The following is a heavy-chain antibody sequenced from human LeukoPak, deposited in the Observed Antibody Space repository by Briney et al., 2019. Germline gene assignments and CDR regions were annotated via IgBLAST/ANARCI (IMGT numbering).Heavy chain of an antibody. V-gene: IGHV1-3*01. D-gene: IGHD3-10*01. Sequence: RASVKVSCKASGYTFTSYAMHWVRQAPGQRLEWMGWFNAGNGNTKYSQKFQGRVTITRDTSASTAYMELSSLRSEDTAVYYCASLLLWFGESLNYPYGMDVWGQGTTVTVSS. J-gene: IGHJ6*02. CDR3: ASLLLWFGESLNYPYGMDV. CDR2: FNAGNGNT. CDR1: GYTFTSYA.